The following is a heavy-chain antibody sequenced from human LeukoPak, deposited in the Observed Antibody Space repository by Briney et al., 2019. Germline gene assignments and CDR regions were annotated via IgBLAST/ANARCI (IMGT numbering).Heavy chain of an antibody. CDR2: IKQDGREK. CDR1: GFTVSSNY. CDR3: ARDKSYGDSEDY. Sequence: GGSLRLSRAASGFTVSSNYMSWVRQAPGKGLEWVANIKQDGREKYYVDSVKGRFTISRDNAKNSLSLQMNSLRAEDTAVYFCARDKSYGDSEDYWGQGTLVTVSS. D-gene: IGHD4-17*01. J-gene: IGHJ4*02. V-gene: IGHV3-7*05.